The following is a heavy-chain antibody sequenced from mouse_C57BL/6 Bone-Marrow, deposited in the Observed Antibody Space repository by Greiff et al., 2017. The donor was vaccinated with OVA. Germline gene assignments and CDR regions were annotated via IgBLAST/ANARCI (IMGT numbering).Heavy chain of an antibody. CDR3: AITTVEGY. D-gene: IGHD1-1*01. Sequence: VQLQQPGAELVRPGSSVKLSCKASGYTFTSYWMDWVKQRPGQGLEWIGNIYPSDSETHYNQKFKDKATLTVDKSSSTAYMQLSSLTSEDSAVYYCAITTVEGYWGQGTTRTVSS. J-gene: IGHJ2*01. CDR1: GYTFTSYW. CDR2: IYPSDSET. V-gene: IGHV1-61*01.